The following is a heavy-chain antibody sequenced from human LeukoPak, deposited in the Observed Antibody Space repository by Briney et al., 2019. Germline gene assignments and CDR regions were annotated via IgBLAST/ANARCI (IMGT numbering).Heavy chain of an antibody. CDR1: GGSISSYY. CDR2: IYYSGST. D-gene: IGHD6-13*01. V-gene: IGHV4-59*01. CDR3: ARGYSSSWYPDY. Sequence: SETLSLTCTVSGGSISSYYWSWIRQPPGKGLEWIGYIYYSGSTNYNPSLKSRVTISVDTSKNQFSLKLSSVTAADTAVYYCARGYSSSWYPDYWGQGILVTVSS. J-gene: IGHJ4*02.